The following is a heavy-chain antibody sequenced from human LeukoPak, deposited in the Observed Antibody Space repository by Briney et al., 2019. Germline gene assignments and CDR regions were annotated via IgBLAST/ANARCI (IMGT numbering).Heavy chain of an antibody. CDR2: ISSSGSTI. Sequence: GGSLRLSCAASGFTFSSYEMNWVRQAPGKGLEWVSYISSSGSTIYYADSVKGRFTISRDNSKNTLYLQMGSLRAEDMAVYYCARRGSGYDLPYWGQGTLVTVSS. J-gene: IGHJ4*02. V-gene: IGHV3-48*03. CDR3: ARRGSGYDLPY. CDR1: GFTFSSYE. D-gene: IGHD5-12*01.